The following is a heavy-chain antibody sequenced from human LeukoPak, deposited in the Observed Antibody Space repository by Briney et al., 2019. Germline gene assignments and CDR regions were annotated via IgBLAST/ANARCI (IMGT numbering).Heavy chain of an antibody. CDR2: ISSFTSYT. CDR1: GFTFSDYY. V-gene: IGHV3-11*03. CDR3: ASGSGLNMVRGVISAFDI. D-gene: IGHD3-10*01. Sequence: GGSLRLSCADSGFTFSDYYMSWIRQAPGKGLEWVSYISSFTSYTNYADSVKGRFTISRDNAKNSLYLQMNSLRAEDTAVYYCASGSGLNMVRGVISAFDIWGQGTMVTVSS. J-gene: IGHJ3*02.